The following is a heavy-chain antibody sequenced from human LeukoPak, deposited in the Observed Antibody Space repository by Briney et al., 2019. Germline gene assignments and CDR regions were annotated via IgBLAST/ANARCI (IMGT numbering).Heavy chain of an antibody. CDR2: ISGSGGST. CDR1: GFTFSSYG. V-gene: IGHV3-23*01. Sequence: PGGTLRLSCAASGFTFSSYGMSWVRQAPGKGLEWVSAISGSGGSTYYADSVKGRFTISRDNSKNTLYLQMNSLRAEDTAVYYCARDYSSSWYSGYYFDYWGQGTLVTVSS. CDR3: ARDYSSSWYSGYYFDY. J-gene: IGHJ4*02. D-gene: IGHD6-13*01.